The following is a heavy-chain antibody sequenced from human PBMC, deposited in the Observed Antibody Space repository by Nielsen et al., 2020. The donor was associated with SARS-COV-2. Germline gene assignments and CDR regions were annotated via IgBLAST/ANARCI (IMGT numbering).Heavy chain of an antibody. CDR2: IYYSGST. CDR3: ARTGYSSSWYDY. V-gene: IGHV4-59*08. Sequence: SETLPLTCAVYGGSFSSYYWSWIRQPPGKGLEWIGYIYYSGSTNYNPSLKSRVTISVDTSKNQFSLKLSSVTAADTAVYYCARTGYSSSWYDYWGQGTLVTVSS. D-gene: IGHD6-13*01. J-gene: IGHJ4*02. CDR1: GGSFSSYY.